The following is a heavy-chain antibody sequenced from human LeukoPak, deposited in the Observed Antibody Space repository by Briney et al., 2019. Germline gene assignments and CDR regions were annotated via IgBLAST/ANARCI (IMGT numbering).Heavy chain of an antibody. V-gene: IGHV1-69*13. Sequence: ASVKVSCKASGGTFSSYAISWVRQAPGQGLEWMGGIIPIFGTANYAQKFQGRVTITADESTSTAYMELSSLRSEDTAVYYCARDRVSGSPQPTLNWFDPWGQGTLVTVSS. CDR1: GGTFSSYA. J-gene: IGHJ5*02. CDR3: ARDRVSGSPQPTLNWFDP. CDR2: IIPIFGTA. D-gene: IGHD1-26*01.